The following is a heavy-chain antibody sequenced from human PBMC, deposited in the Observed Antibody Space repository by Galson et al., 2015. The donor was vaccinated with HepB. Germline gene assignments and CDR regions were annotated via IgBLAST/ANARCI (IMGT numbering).Heavy chain of an antibody. D-gene: IGHD5-12*01. V-gene: IGHV4-34*01. CDR1: GGSFSVYY. Sequence: SETLSLTCAVYGGSFSVYYWSWIRQPPGKGLEWIGEINHSGSTNYNPSLKSRVTISVDTSKNQFSLKLSSVTAADTAVYYCARGAKWLRSKKFDYWGQGTLVTVSS. J-gene: IGHJ4*02. CDR2: INHSGST. CDR3: ARGAKWLRSKKFDY.